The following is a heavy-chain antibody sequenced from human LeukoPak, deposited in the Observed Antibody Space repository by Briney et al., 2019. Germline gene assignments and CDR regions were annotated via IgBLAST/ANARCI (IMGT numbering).Heavy chain of an antibody. CDR1: GYTFTSYG. CDR3: ARDFGSLPITKYSGYDSPTTGKAFDI. V-gene: IGHV1-69*04. J-gene: IGHJ3*02. D-gene: IGHD5-12*01. Sequence: SVKVSCKASGYTFTSYGISWVRQAPGQGLEWMGRIIPILGIANYAQKFQGRVTITADKSTSTAYMELSSLRSEDTAVYYCARDFGSLPITKYSGYDSPTTGKAFDIWGQGTMVTVSS. CDR2: IIPILGIA.